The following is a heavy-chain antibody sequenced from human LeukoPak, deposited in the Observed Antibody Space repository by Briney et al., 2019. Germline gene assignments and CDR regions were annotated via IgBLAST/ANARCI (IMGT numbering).Heavy chain of an antibody. J-gene: IGHJ6*03. V-gene: IGHV1-69*05. CDR1: GGTFSSYA. CDR3: AIEAYYYYYYMDV. CDR2: IIPILGTA. Sequence: ASVKVSCKASGGTFSSYAISWVRQAPGQGLEWMGGIIPILGTANYAQKFQGRVTITTDESTSTAYMELSSLRSEDTAVYYCAIEAYYYYYYMDVWGKGTTVTVSS.